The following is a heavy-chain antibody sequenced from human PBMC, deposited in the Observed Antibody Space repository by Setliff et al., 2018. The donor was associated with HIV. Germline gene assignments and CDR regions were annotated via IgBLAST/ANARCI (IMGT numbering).Heavy chain of an antibody. CDR1: GGSLSGYH. CDR3: ARLPRQLLKGAAAYFDY. J-gene: IGHJ4*02. CDR2: INHSGST. V-gene: IGHV4-34*01. Sequence: PSETLSLTCAVYGGSLSGYHWSWIRQSPEKGLEWIGEINHSGSTNYNPSLKSRVTMSVDTSKTQFSLKLSSVTAADTAVYYCARLPRQLLKGAAAYFDYWGQGTLVTVSS. D-gene: IGHD5-18*01.